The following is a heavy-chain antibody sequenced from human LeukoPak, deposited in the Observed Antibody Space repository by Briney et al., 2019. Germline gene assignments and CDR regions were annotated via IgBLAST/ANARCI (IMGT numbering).Heavy chain of an antibody. CDR3: ARGIAAAPVGY. CDR2: IYYSGST. D-gene: IGHD6-13*01. CDR1: GGSISSYY. J-gene: IGHJ4*02. V-gene: IGHV4-59*12. Sequence: PSETLSLTCTVSGGSISSYYWSWIRQPPGKGLEWIGYIYYSGSTNYNPSLKSRVTISVDTSKNQFSLKLSSVTAADTAVYYCARGIAAAPVGYWGQGTLVTVSS.